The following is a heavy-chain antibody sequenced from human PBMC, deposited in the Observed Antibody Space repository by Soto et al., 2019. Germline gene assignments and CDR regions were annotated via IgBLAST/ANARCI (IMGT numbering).Heavy chain of an antibody. J-gene: IGHJ6*02. D-gene: IGHD2-21*02. Sequence: QVQLVQSGAEVKKPGASVKVSCKASGYTFSSYGISWVRQAPGQGLEWMGWISAYNGNTNYAQKLQGRVTMTTDTSTSTACMELRSLRSDDTAVYYCASSYCGGDCSVLYYYYGMDVWGQGTTVTVSS. V-gene: IGHV1-18*01. CDR3: ASSYCGGDCSVLYYYYGMDV. CDR2: ISAYNGNT. CDR1: GYTFSSYG.